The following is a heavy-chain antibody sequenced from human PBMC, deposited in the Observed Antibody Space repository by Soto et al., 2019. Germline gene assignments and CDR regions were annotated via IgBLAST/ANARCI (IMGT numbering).Heavy chain of an antibody. Sequence: EVQLLDSGGGLVQPGGSLRLSCAASGFTFSNYAMTWVRQGPGKGLEWVSGISGSGGRSYYADSVKGRFTISRDNSKSTLYLQLTSLRAEDTAVYYCAKAYFVCSSAQPYYFAYWGQGTLVTVSS. V-gene: IGHV3-23*01. CDR1: GFTFSNYA. CDR3: AKAYFVCSSAQPYYFAY. CDR2: ISGSGGRS. D-gene: IGHD3-16*01. J-gene: IGHJ4*02.